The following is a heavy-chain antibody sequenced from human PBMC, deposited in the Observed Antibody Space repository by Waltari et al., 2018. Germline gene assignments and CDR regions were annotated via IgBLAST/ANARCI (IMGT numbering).Heavy chain of an antibody. D-gene: IGHD4-17*01. CDR2: IYYSGST. V-gene: IGHV4-59*11. CDR1: GGSLSSHY. Sequence: QVQLQESGPGLVKPSETLSLTCTVSGGSLSSHYWSWIRQPPGKGLEWIGYIYYSGSTNYNPSLKSRVTISVDTSKNQFSLKLSSVTAADTAVYYCARRTTVDAFDPWGQGILVTVSS. J-gene: IGHJ5*02. CDR3: ARRTTVDAFDP.